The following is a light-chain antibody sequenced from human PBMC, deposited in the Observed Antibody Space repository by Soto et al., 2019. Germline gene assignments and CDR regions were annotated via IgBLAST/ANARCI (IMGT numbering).Light chain of an antibody. Sequence: QSALTQPRSVSGSPRRSVTISCTGTSSDVGGYNYVSWYQQHPGKAPKLMIYDVNKRPSGVPDRFSGSKSGNTASLTISGLQAEDEADYYCCSYAGSYTVVFGGGTKVTVL. CDR3: CSYAGSYTVV. V-gene: IGLV2-11*01. J-gene: IGLJ2*01. CDR1: SSDVGGYNY. CDR2: DVN.